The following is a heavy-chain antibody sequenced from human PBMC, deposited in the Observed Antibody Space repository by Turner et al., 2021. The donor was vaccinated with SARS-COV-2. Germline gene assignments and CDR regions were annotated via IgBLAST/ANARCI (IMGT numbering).Heavy chain of an antibody. CDR2: INHSGST. D-gene: IGHD6-19*01. CDR3: AIKLWYISGWYAVDP. J-gene: IGHJ5*02. CDR1: GRSFGGYY. Sequence: QVQLQQWGAGLLKPSETLSLTCAVYGRSFGGYYWSWIRQPPGKGLEWIGEINHSGSTNYNPSLKSRVTISVDTTKNQFSLKLSSVTAADTAVYYCAIKLWYISGWYAVDPWGQGTLVTVSS. V-gene: IGHV4-34*01.